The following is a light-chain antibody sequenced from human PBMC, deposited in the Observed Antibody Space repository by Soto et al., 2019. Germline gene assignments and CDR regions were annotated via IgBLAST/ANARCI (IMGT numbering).Light chain of an antibody. CDR1: QSVGTN. CDR2: NAL. J-gene: IGKJ1*01. V-gene: IGKV3-15*01. CDR3: QQYDDWPPWT. Sequence: EIVMTQSPATPSVSPGERATLSCRGSQSVGTNLAWYQQKPGQAPRLLIYNALTRATGIPARFRGSGSGTEFTLTISSLQSEDFAVYYCQQYDDWPPWTFGPGTKVDIK.